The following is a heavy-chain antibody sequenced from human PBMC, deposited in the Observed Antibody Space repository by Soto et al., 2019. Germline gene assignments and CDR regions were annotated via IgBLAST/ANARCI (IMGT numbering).Heavy chain of an antibody. J-gene: IGHJ5*02. Sequence: QLQLQESGPGLVKPSETLSLTCTVSGGSISSSSYYWGWIRQPPGKGLEWIGSLYYSGSTYYNPSLKSRVTISVDTSKNQFSLKLSSVTAADTAVYYCARHIQMYYYDSSGYHNWFDPWGQGTLVTVSS. CDR2: LYYSGST. D-gene: IGHD3-22*01. CDR1: GGSISSSSYY. CDR3: ARHIQMYYYDSSGYHNWFDP. V-gene: IGHV4-39*01.